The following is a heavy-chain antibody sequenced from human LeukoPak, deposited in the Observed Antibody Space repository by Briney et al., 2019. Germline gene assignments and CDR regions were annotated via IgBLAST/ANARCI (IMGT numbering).Heavy chain of an antibody. D-gene: IGHD2/OR15-2a*01. CDR1: GFTFSSYE. CDR2: ISTSVSTI. CDR3: ARGHFYSIY. J-gene: IGHJ4*02. V-gene: IGHV3-48*03. Sequence: PGGSLRLSCAASGFTFSSYEMNWVRQAPGKGLEWVSYISTSVSTIYYADSVKGRFTISRDNAKNSLYLQMNSLRAEDTAVYYCARGHFYSIYWGQGTLVTVSS.